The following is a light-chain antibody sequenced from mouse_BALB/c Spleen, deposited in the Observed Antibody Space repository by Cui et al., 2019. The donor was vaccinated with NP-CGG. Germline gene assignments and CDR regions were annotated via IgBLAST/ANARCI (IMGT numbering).Light chain of an antibody. CDR2: GTN. J-gene: IGLJ1*01. CDR1: TGAVTTSNY. V-gene: IGLV1*01. CDR3: ALWYSNHWV. Sequence: QAVVTQESALITSPGETVTLACHSSTGAVTTSNYANWVQEKPDHLFTGLIGGTNDRVPGVPARFSGSLIGDKAALTITGAQTEDEAIYFCALWYSNHWVFGGGTKLTVL.